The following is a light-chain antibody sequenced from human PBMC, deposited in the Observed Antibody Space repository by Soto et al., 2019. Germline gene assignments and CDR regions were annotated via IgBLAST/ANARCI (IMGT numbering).Light chain of an antibody. J-gene: IGKJ2*01. V-gene: IGKV3-15*01. CDR1: QSVRSN. Sequence: EIVMTQSPATLSVSPGERATLYCSASQSVRSNLAWYQQKPGQAPSLLIYGASTRATGIPARFSGSGSGTEFTLTISSLQSEDFAVYYCQQYNNWHLYTFGQGTKLEIK. CDR2: GAS. CDR3: QQYNNWHLYT.